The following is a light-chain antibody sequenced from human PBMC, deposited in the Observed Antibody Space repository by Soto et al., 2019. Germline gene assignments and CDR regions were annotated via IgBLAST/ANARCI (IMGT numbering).Light chain of an antibody. CDR2: SNN. CDR3: GAWDDSLSGPA. J-gene: IGLJ2*01. Sequence: QSVLTQPPSASGTPGQRVTISCYGSSSNIGSNYVYWYQQLPGTAPKLLISSNNQRPSGVPDRFSGSKSGTSASLAISGLRSEDEADYYCGAWDDSLSGPAFCGVTTLTVL. CDR1: SSNIGSNY. V-gene: IGLV1-47*02.